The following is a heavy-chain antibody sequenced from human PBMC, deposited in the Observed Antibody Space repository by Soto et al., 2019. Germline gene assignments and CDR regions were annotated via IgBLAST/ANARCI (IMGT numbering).Heavy chain of an antibody. CDR2: IYYSGST. D-gene: IGHD3-10*01. V-gene: IGHV4-31*03. CDR1: GGSITSGGFY. Sequence: SETLSLTCTISGGSITSGGFYWTWIRQHPGRGLEWIGYIYYSGSTYYNPSLKSRVTISADTSKSKFSLKLSSVTAADTAVYYCARGNGYGSNYYYYGMDVWGQGTTVTVSS. CDR3: ARGNGYGSNYYYYGMDV. J-gene: IGHJ6*02.